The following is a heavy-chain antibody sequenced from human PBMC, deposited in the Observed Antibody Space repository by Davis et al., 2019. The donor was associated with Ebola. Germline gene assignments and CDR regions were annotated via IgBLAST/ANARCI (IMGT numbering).Heavy chain of an antibody. V-gene: IGHV3-53*04. CDR2: IYSGGST. CDR3: ARDPPQSDSYV. D-gene: IGHD5-24*01. Sequence: GGSLRLSFGVPGITFADNGMHCVRLAPGKGLEWVSVIYSGGSTYYADSVKGRFTISRHSSENTVFLQMTSLRPDDTAVYYCARDPPQSDSYVWGQGTLVTVS. CDR1: GITFADNG. J-gene: IGHJ4*02.